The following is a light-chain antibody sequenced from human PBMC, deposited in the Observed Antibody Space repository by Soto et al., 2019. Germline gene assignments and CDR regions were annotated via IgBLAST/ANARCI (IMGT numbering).Light chain of an antibody. CDR1: SSDVGAYNY. Sequence: QSALIQPPSASGSPGQSVTISCIGTSSDVGAYNYVSWYQQHPGKVPKLMIYEVSKRPSGVPDRFSASKSGNTASLTVSGLQAEDEADYYCSSHGGSNNFYVFGTGTKVTVL. CDR3: SSHGGSNNFYV. CDR2: EVS. J-gene: IGLJ1*01. V-gene: IGLV2-8*01.